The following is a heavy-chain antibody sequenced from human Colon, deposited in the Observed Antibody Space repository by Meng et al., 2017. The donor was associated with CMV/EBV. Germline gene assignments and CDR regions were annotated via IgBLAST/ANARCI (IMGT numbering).Heavy chain of an antibody. Sequence: GESLKISCKGSGYSFTSYWIGWVRQMPGKGLEWMGIIYPGDSDTRYSPSFQGQVTISADKSISTAYLQWSSLKASDTAMYYCARSPRALIAVAGTRRGDYYYGMDVWGQGTTVTVSS. D-gene: IGHD6-19*01. J-gene: IGHJ6*02. CDR3: ARSPRALIAVAGTRRGDYYYGMDV. CDR2: IYPGDSDT. CDR1: GYSFTSYW. V-gene: IGHV5-51*01.